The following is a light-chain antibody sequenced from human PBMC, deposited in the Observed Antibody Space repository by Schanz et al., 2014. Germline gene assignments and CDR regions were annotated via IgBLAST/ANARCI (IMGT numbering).Light chain of an antibody. CDR3: QQYNSWPYT. V-gene: IGKV3-15*01. J-gene: IGKJ2*01. Sequence: EIVLTQSPGTLSLSPGERATLSCRASQSVSSSYLAWYQEKPGQAPRLLIYGASTRATGIPARFSGSGSATDFTLTVSSLQSEDSAVYYCQQYNSWPYTFGQGTKLEIK. CDR1: QSVSSSY. CDR2: GAS.